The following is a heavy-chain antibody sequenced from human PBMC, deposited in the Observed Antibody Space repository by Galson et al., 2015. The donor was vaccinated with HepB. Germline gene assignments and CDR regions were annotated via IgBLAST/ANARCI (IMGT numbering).Heavy chain of an antibody. Sequence: CAISGDSVSSNSAAWNWIRQSPSRGLEWLGRTYYRSKWYNDYAVSVKSRIIINPDTSKNQVSLQLSSVTPEDTAVYYCAKAGHYGSGIYYYYGIDVWGQGTTVTVSS. J-gene: IGHJ6*02. D-gene: IGHD3-10*01. CDR3: AKAGHYGSGIYYYYGIDV. CDR1: GDSVSSNSAA. CDR2: TYYRSKWYN. V-gene: IGHV6-1*01.